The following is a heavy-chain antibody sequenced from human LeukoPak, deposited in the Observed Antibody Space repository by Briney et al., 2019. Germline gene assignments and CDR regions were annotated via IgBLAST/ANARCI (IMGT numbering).Heavy chain of an antibody. D-gene: IGHD5-18*01. CDR2: IYYSGST. J-gene: IGHJ4*02. V-gene: IGHV4-59*01. CDR3: ARGGYGYQYFDY. CDR1: GGSISSYY. Sequence: SETLSLTCTVSGGSISSYYWSWIRQPPGKGLEWIGYIYYSGSTNYNPSLKSRVTISVDTSKNQFSLKLSSVTAADTAVYYCARGGYGYQYFDYWGQGTLVTVSS.